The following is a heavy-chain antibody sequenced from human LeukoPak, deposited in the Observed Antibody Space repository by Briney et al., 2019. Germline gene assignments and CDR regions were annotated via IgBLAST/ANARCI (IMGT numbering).Heavy chain of an antibody. D-gene: IGHD4-17*01. J-gene: IGHJ4*02. CDR1: GYTFTGYY. CDR2: INPNSGGT. Sequence: ASVKVSCKASGYTFTGYYMHWVRQAPGQGLEWMGWINPNSGGTNYAQKFQGRVTMTRDTSISTAYMELSRLRSDDTAVYYCARDPHYGEAGFFDYWGQGTLVTVSS. CDR3: ARDPHYGEAGFFDY. V-gene: IGHV1-2*02.